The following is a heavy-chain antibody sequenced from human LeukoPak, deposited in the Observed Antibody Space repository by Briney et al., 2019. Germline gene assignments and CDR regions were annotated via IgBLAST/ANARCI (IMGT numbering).Heavy chain of an antibody. CDR1: GGSISSYY. J-gene: IGHJ4*02. V-gene: IGHV4-59*08. CDR3: ARHSRQGYNYIEY. Sequence: PSETLSLTCTVSGGSISSYYWSWIRQPPGKGLEWVGYIHYSGSTNHNPSLKSRVIISVDTSKNQFSLKLSSVIAADTAVYYCARHSRQGYNYIEYWGQGILVTVSS. CDR2: IHYSGST. D-gene: IGHD5-24*01.